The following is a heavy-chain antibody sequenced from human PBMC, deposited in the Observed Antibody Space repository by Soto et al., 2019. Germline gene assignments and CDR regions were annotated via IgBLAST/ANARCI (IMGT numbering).Heavy chain of an antibody. CDR1: GFTFRSFG. J-gene: IGHJ3*02. Sequence: GGSLRLSCAASGFTFRSFGMHWIRQAPGKGLEWVALISYDGTNKYYADSVRGRFTISRDNSKNTLYLEMNTLRVEDTAVYYCARAIGPMLFDIWGQGTMVTVSS. V-gene: IGHV3-30*03. CDR3: ARAIGPMLFDI. D-gene: IGHD2-8*01. CDR2: ISYDGTNK.